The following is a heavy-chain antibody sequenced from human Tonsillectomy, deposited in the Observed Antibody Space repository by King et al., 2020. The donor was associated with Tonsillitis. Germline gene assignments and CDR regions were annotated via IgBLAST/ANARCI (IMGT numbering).Heavy chain of an antibody. CDR3: AREGRAIFGVVKGNWFDP. Sequence: QLVESGGGLVQPGGSLRLSCAASGFTFSSYSMNWVRQAPGKGLEWVSYISAMSSTIYYADSVKGRFTISRDNAKNSLYLQMNSLRAEDTAVYYCAREGRAIFGVVKGNWFDPWGQGTLVTVSS. J-gene: IGHJ5*02. CDR1: GFTFSSYS. CDR2: ISAMSSTI. V-gene: IGHV3-48*01. D-gene: IGHD3-3*01.